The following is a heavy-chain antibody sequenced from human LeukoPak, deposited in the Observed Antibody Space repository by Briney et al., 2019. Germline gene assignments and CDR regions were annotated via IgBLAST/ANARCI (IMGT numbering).Heavy chain of an antibody. CDR1: GFTVSSNY. V-gene: IGHV3-53*04. CDR2: IYSGGST. Sequence: PGGSLRLSCAASGFTVSSNYMSWVRQAPGKGLEWVSVIYSGGSTYYADSVKGRFTISRHNSKNTLYLQMNSLRAEDTALYYCAKGGYYDSSGYYLQDYWGQGTLVTVSS. D-gene: IGHD3-22*01. J-gene: IGHJ4*02. CDR3: AKGGYYDSSGYYLQDY.